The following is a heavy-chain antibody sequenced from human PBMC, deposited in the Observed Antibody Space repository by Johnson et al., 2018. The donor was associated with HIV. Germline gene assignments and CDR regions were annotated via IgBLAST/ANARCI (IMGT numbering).Heavy chain of an antibody. V-gene: IGHV3-48*01. D-gene: IGHD5-18*01. CDR2: ITSSGPSS. CDR3: ARVTHIQLWANDAFDI. CDR1: GFAFSSYA. Sequence: EQLVESGGGVVQPGRSLRLSCTASGFAFSSYAMHWVRQAPGKGLEWLSYITSSGPSSYYADPVKGRLTISRDNSKNTLYLQMNSLRAEDTAVYYCARVTHIQLWANDAFDIWGQGTMVTVSS. J-gene: IGHJ3*02.